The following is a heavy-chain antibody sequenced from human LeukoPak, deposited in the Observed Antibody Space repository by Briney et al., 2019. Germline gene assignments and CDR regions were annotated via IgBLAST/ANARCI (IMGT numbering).Heavy chain of an antibody. Sequence: GGSLRLSCAVSGFTFSSYWMHWVRQVPGKGLVWVSRINSDGSSTDYADSVKGRFTISRDNAKNALYLRMNSLRAEDTVVYYCARSPDDYNNWGYYFDYWGQGTLVTVSS. J-gene: IGHJ4*02. CDR2: INSDGSST. CDR1: GFTFSSYW. V-gene: IGHV3-74*01. D-gene: IGHD5-24*01. CDR3: ARSPDDYNNWGYYFDY.